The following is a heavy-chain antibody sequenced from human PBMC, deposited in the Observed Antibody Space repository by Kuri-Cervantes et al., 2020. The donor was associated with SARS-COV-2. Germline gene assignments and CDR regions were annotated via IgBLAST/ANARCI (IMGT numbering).Heavy chain of an antibody. CDR3: AKDPSGSRNYYYYYMDV. CDR1: GLTFSSYA. CDR2: ISGSGGST. Sequence: GGSLRLSCAASGLTFSSYAMSWVRQAPGKGLEWVSAISGSGGSTCYADSVKGRFTISRDNSKNTLYLQMNSLRAEDTAVYYCAKDPSGSRNYYYYYMDVWGKGTTVTVSS. D-gene: IGHD1-1*01. V-gene: IGHV3-23*01. J-gene: IGHJ6*03.